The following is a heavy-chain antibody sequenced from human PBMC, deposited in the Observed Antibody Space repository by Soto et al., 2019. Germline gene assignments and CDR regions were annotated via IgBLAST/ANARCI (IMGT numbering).Heavy chain of an antibody. Sequence: SETLSLTCTVSGGSISSSSYYWGWIRQPPGKGLEWIGSIYYSGSTYYNPSLKSRVTISVDTSKNQFSLKLSSVTAADTAVYYCARRSGAAPYLDYWGQGTLVTVSS. J-gene: IGHJ4*02. CDR1: GGSISSSSYY. V-gene: IGHV4-39*01. CDR2: IYYSGST. CDR3: ARRSGAAPYLDY. D-gene: IGHD1-26*01.